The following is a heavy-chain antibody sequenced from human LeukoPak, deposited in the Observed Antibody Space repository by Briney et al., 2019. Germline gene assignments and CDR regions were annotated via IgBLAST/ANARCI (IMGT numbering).Heavy chain of an antibody. CDR1: GFTFKNYG. D-gene: IGHD6-13*01. CDR2: ISVTCVNT. V-gene: IGHV3-23*01. J-gene: IGHJ4*02. CDR3: AGEAFFGSSWYAFAY. Sequence: RGSLRLSCAASGFTFKNYGMSWVRQAPGQGLDWVSDISVTCVNTYYAGSVKGRFTISRDNSKNTLYLQMNSLRAEDTAVYYRAGEAFFGSSWYAFAYWGQGTLVTVSS.